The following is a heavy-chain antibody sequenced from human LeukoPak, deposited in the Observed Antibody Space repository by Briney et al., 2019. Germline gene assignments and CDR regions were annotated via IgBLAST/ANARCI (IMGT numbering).Heavy chain of an antibody. CDR2: IIPIFGTA. D-gene: IGHD2-2*01. Sequence: ASVKVSCKASGGTFSSYAISWVRQAPGQGLEWMGGIIPIFGTANYAQKFQGRVTITADESTSTAYMELSSLRSEDTAVYYCARAPQDIVVVPAPFAEYFPHWGQGTLVTASS. CDR1: GGTFSSYA. J-gene: IGHJ1*01. CDR3: ARAPQDIVVVPAPFAEYFPH. V-gene: IGHV1-69*13.